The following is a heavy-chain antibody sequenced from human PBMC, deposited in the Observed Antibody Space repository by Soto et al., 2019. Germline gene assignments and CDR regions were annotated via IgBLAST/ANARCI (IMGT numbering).Heavy chain of an antibody. D-gene: IGHD2-2*01. J-gene: IGHJ6*02. CDR2: LIPISGTA. V-gene: IGHV1-69*01. CDR3: ARSHGSSTSLEIYYYYYYGMDV. CDR1: GGTFSSYA. Sequence: QVQLVQSGAEVKKPGSSVKVSCKASGGTFSSYAISWVRQAPGQGLEWKGGLIPISGTANYAQKFQGRVTITGDESTSTADMELSSLRSEDTAVYYCARSHGSSTSLEIYYYYYYGMDVCGQGTKVTVSS.